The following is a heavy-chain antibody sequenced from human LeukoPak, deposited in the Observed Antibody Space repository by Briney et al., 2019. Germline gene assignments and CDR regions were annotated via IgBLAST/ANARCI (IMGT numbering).Heavy chain of an antibody. CDR3: ARAMVRGIVGWAPFELSNWFDP. Sequence: PSETLSLTCTVSGGSISSYYWSWILLPAGNGLEWLGRIHTTGRTKYNPSLKSRVTMSVDTSKNQFSLKLNSVTAADTAVYYCARAMVRGIVGWAPFELSNWFDPWGQGTLVTVSS. CDR1: GGSISSYY. CDR2: IHTTGRT. J-gene: IGHJ5*02. V-gene: IGHV4-4*07. D-gene: IGHD3-10*01.